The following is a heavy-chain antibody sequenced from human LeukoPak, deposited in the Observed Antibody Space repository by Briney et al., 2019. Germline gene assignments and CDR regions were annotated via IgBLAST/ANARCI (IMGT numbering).Heavy chain of an antibody. D-gene: IGHD6-6*01. CDR3: ARDQESSSSFDY. CDR2: ISSSSSYI. CDR1: GFTFSSYS. J-gene: IGHJ4*02. V-gene: IGHV3-21*01. Sequence: TGGSLRLSCAASGFTFSSYSMNWVRQAPGKGLEWVSSISSSSSYIYYADSVKGRFTISRDNAKNSLYLQMNSLRAEDTAVYYCARDQESSSSFDYWGQGTLVTVSS.